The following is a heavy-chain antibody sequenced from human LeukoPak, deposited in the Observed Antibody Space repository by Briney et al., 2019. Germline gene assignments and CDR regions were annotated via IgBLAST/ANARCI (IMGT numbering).Heavy chain of an antibody. D-gene: IGHD6-19*01. CDR3: ARARARGSGWPYDY. J-gene: IGHJ4*02. Sequence: ASVKVSCKASGYTFTGYYMHWVRQAPGQGLGWMGWINPTSGGTNYAQKFQGRVTMTRDTSISTAYMELRRLRSDDTAVYYCARARARGSGWPYDYWGQGALVTVSS. CDR2: INPTSGGT. V-gene: IGHV1-2*02. CDR1: GYTFTGYY.